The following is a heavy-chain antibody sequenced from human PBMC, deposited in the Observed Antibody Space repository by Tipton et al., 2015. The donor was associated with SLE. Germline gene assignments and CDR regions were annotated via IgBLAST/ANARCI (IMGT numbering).Heavy chain of an antibody. Sequence: SLRLSCAASGFTFSSYAMHWVRQAPGKGLEWVAVISYDGSNKYYTDSVRGRFTISRDNSKNALYLQMNSLRVEDTAVYYCARDLKGRVGIVDYWGQGTLVTVSS. J-gene: IGHJ4*02. CDR1: GFTFSSYA. D-gene: IGHD2-21*01. CDR2: ISYDGSNK. CDR3: ARDLKGRVGIVDY. V-gene: IGHV3-30*14.